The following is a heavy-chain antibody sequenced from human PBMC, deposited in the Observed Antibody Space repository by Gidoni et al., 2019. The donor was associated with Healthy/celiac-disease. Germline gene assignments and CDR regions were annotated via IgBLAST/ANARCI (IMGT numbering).Heavy chain of an antibody. J-gene: IGHJ5*02. CDR2: IYYSGST. CDR1: GGSISSSSYY. CDR3: ARHVRTYDYVWGSYRQANWFDP. V-gene: IGHV4-39*01. D-gene: IGHD3-16*02. Sequence: QLQLQESGPGLVKPSETLSLTCTVSGGSISSSSYYWGWIRQPPGKGLEWIGSIYYSGSTYYNPSLKSRVTISVDTSKNQFSLKLSSVTAADTAVYYCARHVRTYDYVWGSYRQANWFDPWGQGTLVTVSS.